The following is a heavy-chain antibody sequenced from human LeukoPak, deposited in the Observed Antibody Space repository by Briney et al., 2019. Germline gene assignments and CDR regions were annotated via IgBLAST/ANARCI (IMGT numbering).Heavy chain of an antibody. CDR2: IKSDGSST. Sequence: PGGSLRLSCAASGFTFSSYWMHWVRQAPGKGLVCVSRIKSDGSSTSYADSVKSRFTISRDDAKNTLYLQMNSLRADDTAVYYCTRAYNSHFDYWGQGALVTVSS. J-gene: IGHJ4*02. CDR3: TRAYNSHFDY. D-gene: IGHD1-1*01. V-gene: IGHV3-74*01. CDR1: GFTFSSYW.